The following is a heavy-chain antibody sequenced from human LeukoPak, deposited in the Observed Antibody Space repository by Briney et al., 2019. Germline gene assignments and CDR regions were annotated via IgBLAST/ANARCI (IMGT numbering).Heavy chain of an antibody. V-gene: IGHV3-7*01. CDR3: ATYSILNAREFRY. CDR1: GFIFRTYW. Sequence: GGSLRLSCEASGFIFRTYWMYWVRQAPGKGLEWVANINQDGSDKYYVDSVRGRFTISRDNARNSVYLQMNSLRVDDTAVYYCATYSILNAREFRYWGQGTLVTVTS. D-gene: IGHD4-11*01. J-gene: IGHJ1*01. CDR2: INQDGSDK.